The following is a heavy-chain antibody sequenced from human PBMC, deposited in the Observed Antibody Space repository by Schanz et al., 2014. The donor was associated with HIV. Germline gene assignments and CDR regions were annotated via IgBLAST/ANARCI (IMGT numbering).Heavy chain of an antibody. CDR3: ARERYCTNGVCRVYGMGV. V-gene: IGHV3-30*03. J-gene: IGHJ6*02. CDR1: GFAFNNYA. D-gene: IGHD2-8*01. Sequence: VQLLESGGGFVQPGGSLRLSCAASGFAFNNYAMTWVRQAPGKGLEWVAVISYDGSRKHFADSVKGRFTISRDNSKNTLYLQMKSLRAEDTAVYYCARERYCTNGVCRVYGMGVWGQGATVTVSS. CDR2: ISYDGSRK.